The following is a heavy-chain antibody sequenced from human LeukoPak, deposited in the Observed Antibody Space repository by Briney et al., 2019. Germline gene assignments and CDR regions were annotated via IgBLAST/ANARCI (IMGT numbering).Heavy chain of an antibody. CDR3: ARVTGDCSGGSCYPVY. CDR2: INHSGST. V-gene: IGHV4-34*01. D-gene: IGHD2-15*01. CDR1: GGSFSGYY. J-gene: IGHJ4*02. Sequence: PSETLSLTCAVYGGSFSGYYWSWIRQPPGKGLEWIGEINHSGSTNYNPSLKSRVTISVDTSKNQFSLKLSSVTAADTAVYYCARVTGDCSGGSCYPVYWGRGTLVTVSS.